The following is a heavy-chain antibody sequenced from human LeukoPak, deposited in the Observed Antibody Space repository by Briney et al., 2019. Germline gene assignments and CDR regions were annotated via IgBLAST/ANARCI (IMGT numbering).Heavy chain of an antibody. CDR2: ISYDGNDK. D-gene: IGHD6-13*01. V-gene: IGHV3-30*18. Sequence: GGSLRLSCAASGFTFRSYGMHWVRQAPGKGLEWVAVISYDGNDKYFADSVKGRFTISRDNSKNTMYLQMNSLRAEDTAVYYCAKDRDLAAAAYYFDYWGQGTLVAVSS. J-gene: IGHJ4*02. CDR1: GFTFRSYG. CDR3: AKDRDLAAAAYYFDY.